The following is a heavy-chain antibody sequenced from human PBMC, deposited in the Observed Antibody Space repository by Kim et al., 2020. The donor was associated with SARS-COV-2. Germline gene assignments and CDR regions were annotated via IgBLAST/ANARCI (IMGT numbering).Heavy chain of an antibody. D-gene: IGHD6-13*01. Sequence: SETLSLTCAVYGGSFSGYYWSWIRQPPGKGLEWIGEINHSGSTNYNPSLKSRVTISVDTSKNQFSLKLSSVTAADTAVYYCARFSSSWYRDYFDYWGQGTLVTVSS. CDR2: INHSGST. CDR1: GGSFSGYY. V-gene: IGHV4-34*01. J-gene: IGHJ4*02. CDR3: ARFSSSWYRDYFDY.